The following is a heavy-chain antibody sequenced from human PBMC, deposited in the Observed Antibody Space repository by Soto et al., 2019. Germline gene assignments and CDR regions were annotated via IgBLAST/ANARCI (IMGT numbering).Heavy chain of an antibody. D-gene: IGHD2-2*01. Sequence: SETLSLTCAVSGDSITGDNWWSWVRQPPGKGLEWIGEIHHSGATNYNPSLKSRGTISVDKSKNQFSLKLNSVTAADTARFYCATQGFYHMGFWGRGTTVTVSS. V-gene: IGHV4-4*02. J-gene: IGHJ6*02. CDR3: ATQGFYHMGF. CDR1: GDSITGDNW. CDR2: IHHSGAT.